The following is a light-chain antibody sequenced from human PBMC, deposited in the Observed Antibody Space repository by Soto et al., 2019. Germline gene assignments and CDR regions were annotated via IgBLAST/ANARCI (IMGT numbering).Light chain of an antibody. Sequence: DILLTQSPSFLSASVGDRVTITCRASQGISSYLAWYQQKPGKAPKLLIYAASTLQSGVPSRFSGSGSGTEFTLTISSLQPEDFATYYCQQLNRYPVTFGQGTRLEIK. J-gene: IGKJ5*01. V-gene: IGKV1-9*01. CDR1: QGISSY. CDR2: AAS. CDR3: QQLNRYPVT.